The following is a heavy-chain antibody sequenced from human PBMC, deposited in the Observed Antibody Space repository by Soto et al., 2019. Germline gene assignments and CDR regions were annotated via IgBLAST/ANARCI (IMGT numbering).Heavy chain of an antibody. CDR1: GGSISSGGYY. CDR3: ARGAAAAEGWFDP. V-gene: IGHV4-31*03. D-gene: IGHD6-13*01. J-gene: IGHJ5*02. CDR2: IYYSGST. Sequence: SETLSLTCTVSGGSISSGGYYWSWIRQHPGKGLEWIGYIYYSGSTYYNPSLKSRVTISVDTSKNQFSLKLSSVTAADTAVYYCARGAAAAEGWFDPWGQGTLVTVPQ.